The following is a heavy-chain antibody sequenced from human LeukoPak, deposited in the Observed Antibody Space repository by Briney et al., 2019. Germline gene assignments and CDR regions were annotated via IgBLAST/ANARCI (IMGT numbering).Heavy chain of an antibody. J-gene: IGHJ4*02. D-gene: IGHD6-6*01. CDR3: ARERAIASLRPYYFDY. CDR1: GFTFSSYS. CDR2: ISSSGSII. Sequence: PGGSLRLSCAASGFTFSSYSMDWVRQAPGKGLEWVSYISSSGSIIYYADSVKGRFTISRDNARNSLYLQMNSLRAEDTAVYYCARERAIASLRPYYFDYWGQGTLVTVSS. V-gene: IGHV3-48*04.